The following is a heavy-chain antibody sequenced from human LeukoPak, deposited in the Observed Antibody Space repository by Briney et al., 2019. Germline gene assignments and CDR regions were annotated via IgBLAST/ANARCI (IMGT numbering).Heavy chain of an antibody. V-gene: IGHV4-59*01. J-gene: IGHJ4*02. D-gene: IGHD6-19*01. Sequence: SETLSLTCTVSGGSINSYYWSWIRQPPGKGLEWIGYIYYSGSTNYNLSLKSRVTISVDTSKNQFSLKLSSVTPADTAVYYCARFSSRWSYFDYWGQGTLVTVSS. CDR3: ARFSSRWSYFDY. CDR1: GGSINSYY. CDR2: IYYSGST.